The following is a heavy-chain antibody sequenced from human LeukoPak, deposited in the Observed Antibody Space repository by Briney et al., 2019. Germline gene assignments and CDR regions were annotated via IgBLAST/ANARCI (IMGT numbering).Heavy chain of an antibody. CDR2: MYYTGGT. D-gene: IGHD2-2*01. CDR1: GGSISISSHY. Sequence: SETLSLTCTVSGGSISISSHYWAWIRRPPGKGLEWIGSMYYTGGTYYNPSLKSRVTISIDTSKNQFSLRLNSVTAADTAVYYCARLVRYCSTNSCYPFDFWGQGTLVTVSS. CDR3: ARLVRYCSTNSCYPFDF. V-gene: IGHV4-39*01. J-gene: IGHJ4*02.